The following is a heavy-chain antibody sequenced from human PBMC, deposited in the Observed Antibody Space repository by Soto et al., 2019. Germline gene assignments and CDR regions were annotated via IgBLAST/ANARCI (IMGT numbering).Heavy chain of an antibody. CDR1: GDSVSINSAA. CDR3: ARETYYDFWSGYYPYYYYGMDV. D-gene: IGHD3-3*01. J-gene: IGHJ6*02. V-gene: IGHV6-1*01. Sequence: PSQTLSLTCAISGDSVSINSAAWNLIRQSPSRGLEWLGRTYYRSKWYNDYAVSVKSRITINPDTSKNQFSLQLNSVTPEDTAVYYCARETYYDFWSGYYPYYYYGMDVWGQGTTVTVSS. CDR2: TYYRSKWYN.